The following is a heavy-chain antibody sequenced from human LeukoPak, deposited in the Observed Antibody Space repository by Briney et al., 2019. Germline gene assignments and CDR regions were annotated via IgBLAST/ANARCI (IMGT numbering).Heavy chain of an antibody. CDR3: SKGRQVVTSFDY. D-gene: IGHD2-21*02. J-gene: IGHJ4*02. CDR2: IVCSGGAT. CDR1: GFTFSNYA. Sequence: GGSLRLSCAASGFTFSNYAMRCVRQAPGKGLEWVSAIVCSGGATYYADSVKGRFTISRDNSKNTLSLQLNSLRVEDTAVYYCSKGRQVVTSFDYWGQETQVTVSS. V-gene: IGHV3-23*01.